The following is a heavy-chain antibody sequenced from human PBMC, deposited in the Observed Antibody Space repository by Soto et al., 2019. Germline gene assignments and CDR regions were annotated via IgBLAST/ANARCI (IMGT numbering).Heavy chain of an antibody. Sequence: KPSETLSLTCAVSGDPISSSKWWTWVRQTPGKGLEWIGKIDQNGITNYNPSLESRVTILKDNSKNQLSLKLTSVTTVDSAVYYWARLNRDYYYYGMDVWGQGATVTVSS. CDR1: GDPISSSKW. CDR3: ARLNRDYYYYGMDV. V-gene: IGHV4-4*02. J-gene: IGHJ6*02. CDR2: IDQNGIT.